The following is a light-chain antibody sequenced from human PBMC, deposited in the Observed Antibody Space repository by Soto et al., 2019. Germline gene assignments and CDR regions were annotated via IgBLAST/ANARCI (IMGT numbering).Light chain of an antibody. CDR1: SSDVGGYNY. V-gene: IGLV2-8*01. CDR3: SSYAGSNNSV. Sequence: QSALTQPPSASGSPGQSVTISCTGTSSDVGGYNYVSWYQQHPGKAPKLMIYEVSKRPSGVPDRFSGSKSGNTGSLTVSGLQAEDEADYYCSSYAGSNNSVFGTGTKLTVL. CDR2: EVS. J-gene: IGLJ1*01.